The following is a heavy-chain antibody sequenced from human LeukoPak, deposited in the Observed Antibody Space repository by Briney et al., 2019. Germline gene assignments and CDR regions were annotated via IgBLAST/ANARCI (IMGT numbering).Heavy chain of an antibody. CDR3: ARGGTFGEPFSRS. J-gene: IGHJ4*02. Sequence: PSETLSLTCAAYGGSFSGFYWSWIRQSPGKGLEWIGEINQSGVTNYSPSLKSRVTISADTSKNQFSLKVNSVTAADTAVYYCARGGTFGEPFSRSWGQGTLVTVSS. CDR1: GGSFSGFY. D-gene: IGHD3-10*01. V-gene: IGHV4-34*01. CDR2: INQSGVT.